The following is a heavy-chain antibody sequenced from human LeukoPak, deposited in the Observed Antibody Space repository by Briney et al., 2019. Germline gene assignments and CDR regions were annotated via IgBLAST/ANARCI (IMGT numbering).Heavy chain of an antibody. Sequence: ESLKISCKGSGYSFTSYWIGWVRQMPGKGLEWMGIIYPGDSDTRYSPSFQGQVTISADKSISTAYLQWSSLKASDTAMYYCARYQHGSGVGVNTVFDYWGQGTLVTVSS. D-gene: IGHD3-10*01. CDR1: GYSFTSYW. CDR3: ARYQHGSGVGVNTVFDY. V-gene: IGHV5-51*01. CDR2: IYPGDSDT. J-gene: IGHJ4*02.